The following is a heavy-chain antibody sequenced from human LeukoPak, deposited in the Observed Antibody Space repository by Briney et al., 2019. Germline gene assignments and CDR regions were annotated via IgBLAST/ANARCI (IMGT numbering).Heavy chain of an antibody. J-gene: IGHJ4*02. D-gene: IGHD2-2*01. V-gene: IGHV3-23*01. CDR2: ISGSGGST. CDR3: AKERYQLLSLYFFDS. Sequence: GGSLRLSCAASGFIFSSYAMSWVRQAPGKGLEWVSAISGSGGSTYYADSVKGRFTISRDNSKNTLYLQMNSLRAEDTAVHYCAKERYQLLSLYFFDSWGQGTLVTVSS. CDR1: GFIFSSYA.